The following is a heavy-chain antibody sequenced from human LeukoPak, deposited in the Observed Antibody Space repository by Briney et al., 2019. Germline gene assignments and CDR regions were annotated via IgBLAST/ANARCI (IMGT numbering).Heavy chain of an antibody. CDR2: IIGSGGST. D-gene: IGHD4-23*01. CDR1: GFTFSSYA. J-gene: IGHJ4*02. CDR3: ARWGGHDYGAKGDY. Sequence: PGGSLRLSCAASGFTFSSYAMSWVRQAPGKGLEWVSAIIGSGGSTYYADSVKGWLTISRDNSKNTLYLQMNSLRAEDTAVYYCARWGGHDYGAKGDYWGQGTLVTVSS. V-gene: IGHV3-23*01.